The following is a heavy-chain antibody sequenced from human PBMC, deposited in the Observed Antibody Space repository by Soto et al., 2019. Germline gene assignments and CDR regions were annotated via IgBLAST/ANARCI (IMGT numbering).Heavy chain of an antibody. V-gene: IGHV1-3*01. CDR2: INAGNGNT. CDR3: ARDIGYCTNGVCYLFDY. J-gene: IGHJ4*02. CDR1: GYTFTRYA. Sequence: GASVKVSCKASGYTFTRYAMHWVRQAPGQMLEWMGWINAGNGNTKYSQKFQGRVTITRDTSASTAYMELSSLRSEDTAVYYCARDIGYCTNGVCYLFDYWGQGTLVTVSS. D-gene: IGHD2-8*01.